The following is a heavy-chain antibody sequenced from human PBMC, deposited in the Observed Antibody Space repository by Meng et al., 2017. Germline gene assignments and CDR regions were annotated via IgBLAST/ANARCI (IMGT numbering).Heavy chain of an antibody. CDR1: GFSLSTSGMR. Sequence: SGPTLVKPTQTLTLTCTFSGFSLSTSGMRVSWIRQPPGKALEWLARIDWDDDKFYSTSLKTRLTISKDTSKNQVVLTMTNMDPVDTATYYCARISPYSSCWYFDYWGQETLVTVSS. D-gene: IGHD6-19*01. V-gene: IGHV2-70*04. CDR2: IDWDDDK. J-gene: IGHJ4*02. CDR3: ARISPYSSCWYFDY.